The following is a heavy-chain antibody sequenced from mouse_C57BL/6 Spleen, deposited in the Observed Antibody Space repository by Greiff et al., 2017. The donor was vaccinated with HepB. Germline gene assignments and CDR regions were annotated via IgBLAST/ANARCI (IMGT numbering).Heavy chain of an antibody. CDR2: IYPGDGDT. Sequence: QVQLKESGPELVKPGASVKISCKASGYAFSSSWMNWVKQRPGKGLEWIGRIYPGDGDTNYNGKFKGKATLTADKSSSTAYMQLSSLTSVDSAVYFCSYGNYGYFDVWGTGTTVTVSS. D-gene: IGHD2-1*01. CDR1: GYAFSSSW. V-gene: IGHV1-82*01. J-gene: IGHJ1*03. CDR3: SYGNYGYFDV.